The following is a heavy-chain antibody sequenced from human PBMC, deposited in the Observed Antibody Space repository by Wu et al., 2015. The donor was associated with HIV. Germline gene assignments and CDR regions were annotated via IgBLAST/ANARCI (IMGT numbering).Heavy chain of an antibody. J-gene: IGHJ3*01. D-gene: IGHD2-15*01. CDR1: GYTFTDYS. V-gene: IGHV1-2*02. CDR3: FARPPPAEDIVTALKVFAPPLGTDAFDL. CDR2: IKPNSGDT. Sequence: QVQLVQSGAELKKPGASLKVSCTASGYTFTDYSIHWVRQAPGQGLEWMGWIKPNSGDTDFAPKFQGRVSSPPTRPSEQAYNGTEQLGDLDDTAFYYLFARPPPAEDIVTALKVFAPPLGTDAFDLWGRGTIWSPSL.